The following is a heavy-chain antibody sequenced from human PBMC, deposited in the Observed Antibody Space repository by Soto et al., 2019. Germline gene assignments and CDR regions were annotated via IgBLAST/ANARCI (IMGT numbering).Heavy chain of an antibody. CDR1: VFICSSYA. CDR2: ISGSAGRT. Sequence: GGSLRLCCAASVFICSSYAMSLVRQSPGKGLEWVSIISGSAGRTYYADSVKARFSISRDNSKNTLYLQMNSLRAEDTALYYCAKVTSARVFYFGLDVWGQGTTVTVS. J-gene: IGHJ6*02. D-gene: IGHD2-2*01. CDR3: AKVTSARVFYFGLDV. V-gene: IGHV3-23*01.